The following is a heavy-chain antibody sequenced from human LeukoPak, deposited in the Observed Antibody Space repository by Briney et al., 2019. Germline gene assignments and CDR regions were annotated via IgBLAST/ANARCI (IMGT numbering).Heavy chain of an antibody. CDR1: GFIFSSYS. CDR3: ARDLRDCSSTSCYYYYGMDV. Sequence: GGSLRLSCAASGFIFSSYSMNWVRQAPGKGLEWVSPISSSSSYIYYADSVKGRFTISRDNAKNSLYLQMNSLRAEDTAVYYYARDLRDCSSTSCYYYYGMDVWGQGTTVTVSS. V-gene: IGHV3-21*01. CDR2: ISSSSSYI. D-gene: IGHD2-2*01. J-gene: IGHJ6*02.